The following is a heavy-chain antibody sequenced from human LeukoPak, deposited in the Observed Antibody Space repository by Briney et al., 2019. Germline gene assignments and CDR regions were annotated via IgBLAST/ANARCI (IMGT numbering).Heavy chain of an antibody. CDR2: IYSSGST. D-gene: IGHD3-22*01. CDR3: ARRGSGDSFDT. J-gene: IGHJ5*02. Sequence: PSETLSLTCAVYGGSFSGYYWSWIRQPPGKGLEWIGRIYSSGSTNYNSSLKSRVTMSVDTSKNQFSLTLSSVTAADTALYYCARRGSGDSFDTWGQGTLVTVSS. V-gene: IGHV4-59*10. CDR1: GGSFSGYY.